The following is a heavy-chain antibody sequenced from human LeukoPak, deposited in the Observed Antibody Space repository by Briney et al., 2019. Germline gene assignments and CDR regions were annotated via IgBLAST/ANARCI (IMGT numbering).Heavy chain of an antibody. Sequence: SETLSLTCAVSGDSISSSNWWSWVRQPPGKGLEWIGEIYHSGSTNYNPSLKSRVTISVDKSKNQFSLKLNSVTAADTAVYYCARDLAAAAQYGMDVWGQGTTVTVSS. D-gene: IGHD6-13*01. CDR1: GDSISSSNW. J-gene: IGHJ6*02. V-gene: IGHV4-4*02. CDR3: ARDLAAAAQYGMDV. CDR2: IYHSGST.